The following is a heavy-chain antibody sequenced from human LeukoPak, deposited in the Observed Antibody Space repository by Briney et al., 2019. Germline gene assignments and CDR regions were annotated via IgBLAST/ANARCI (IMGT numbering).Heavy chain of an antibody. Sequence: GGFLRLSCAASGFTFSSYSMNWVRQAPGKGLEWVSSISSSSSYIYYADSVKGRFTISRDNAKNSLYLQMNSLRAEDTAVYYCARVGLVVPAGNDAFDIWGQGTMVTVSS. CDR3: ARVGLVVPAGNDAFDI. V-gene: IGHV3-21*01. CDR2: ISSSSSYI. D-gene: IGHD2-2*01. CDR1: GFTFSSYS. J-gene: IGHJ3*02.